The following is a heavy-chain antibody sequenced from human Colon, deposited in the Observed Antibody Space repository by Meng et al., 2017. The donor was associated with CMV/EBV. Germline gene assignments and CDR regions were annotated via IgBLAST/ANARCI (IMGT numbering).Heavy chain of an antibody. D-gene: IGHD3-10*01. CDR1: GFTFSSYW. CDR3: AREMIRGVVDS. J-gene: IGHJ4*02. CDR2: IKEDGSDK. V-gene: IGHV3-7*03. Sequence: GESLKISCAASGFTFSSYWMSWVRQAPGKGLEWVANIKEDGSDKYYVDSVKGRFTISRDNAENSLYLQMDSLKASDTAIYYCAREMIRGVVDSWGQGTLVTVSS.